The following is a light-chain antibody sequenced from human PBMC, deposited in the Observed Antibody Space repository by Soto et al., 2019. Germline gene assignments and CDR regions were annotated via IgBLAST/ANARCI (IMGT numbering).Light chain of an antibody. CDR1: QSVSTF. V-gene: IGKV3-11*01. J-gene: IGKJ5*01. CDR2: NAS. CDR3: QQRGGWPPIT. Sequence: ESVLTQSPATLSFSAGERSILSCRSSQSVSTFLAWFQQKPGQPPRLLIYNASNRTTGIPARFSGSGSGTDFTLTISSLEPEDFAVYYCQQRGGWPPITFGQGTRLEI.